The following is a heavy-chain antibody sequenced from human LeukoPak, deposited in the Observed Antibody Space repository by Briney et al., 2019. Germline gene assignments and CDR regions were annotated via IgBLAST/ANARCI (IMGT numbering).Heavy chain of an antibody. CDR2: VLNTGTT. Sequence: SETLSLTCTVSGASITSWYWSWLRQPAGKRLEWIGRVLNTGTTNYNPSLKSRVTMSLDTSKSQISLSMKSVTAADTAVHYCATGSGDFDHWGHGTRVTISS. CDR1: GASITSWY. D-gene: IGHD1-1*01. J-gene: IGHJ4*01. V-gene: IGHV4-4*07. CDR3: ATGSGDFDH.